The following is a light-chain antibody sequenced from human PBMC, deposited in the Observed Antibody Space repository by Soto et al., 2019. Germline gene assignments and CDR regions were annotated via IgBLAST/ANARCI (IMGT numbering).Light chain of an antibody. J-gene: IGLJ2*01. CDR1: VLPKQY. CDR3: QSAANSGTDVV. CDR2: KDS. V-gene: IGLV3-25*03. Sequence: SYELTQSPSVSVSPGQTATITCSGDVLPKQYAFWYQQKPGQAPVLVIYKDSERPSGIPERFSGSSSGTTVTLTISGVQAEDEADYYCQSAANSGTDVVFSGGTKLTV.